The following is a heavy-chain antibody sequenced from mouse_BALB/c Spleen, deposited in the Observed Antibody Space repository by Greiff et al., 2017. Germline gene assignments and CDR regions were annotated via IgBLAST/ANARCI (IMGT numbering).Heavy chain of an antibody. CDR1: GFSLSRYS. D-gene: IGHD1-1*01. J-gene: IGHJ4*01. CDR2: IWGGGST. V-gene: IGHV2-6-4*01. CDR3: ARRDYYYGSHYYAMDY. Sequence: QVQLKESGPGLVAPSQSLSITCTVSGFSLSRYSVHWVRQPPGKGLEWLGMIWGGGSTDYNSALKSRLSISKDNSKSQVFLKMNSLQTDDTAMYYCARRDYYYGSHYYAMDYWGQGTSVTVSS.